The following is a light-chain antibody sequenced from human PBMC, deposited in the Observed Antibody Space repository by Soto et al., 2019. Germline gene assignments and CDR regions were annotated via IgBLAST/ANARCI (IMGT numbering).Light chain of an antibody. CDR1: QSIDSW. Sequence: DIQMTQSPSTLSAPVGDRVTITCLASQSIDSWLAWYQHKPGKAPKLLIFKASTLETGVPSRFSGSGSETEFTLTISSLQPDDSATYYCQPYNSYSRTFGQGTKVDIK. CDR3: QPYNSYSRT. V-gene: IGKV1-5*03. CDR2: KAS. J-gene: IGKJ1*01.